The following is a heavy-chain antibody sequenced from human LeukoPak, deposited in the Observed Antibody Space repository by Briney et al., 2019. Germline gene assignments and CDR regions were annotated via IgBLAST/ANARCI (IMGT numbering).Heavy chain of an antibody. CDR1: GGSFSGYY. J-gene: IGHJ6*03. D-gene: IGHD6-6*01. V-gene: IGHV4-34*01. Sequence: SETLSLTCAFYGGSFSGYYWSWIRQPPGKGLEWIGEINHSGSTNYNPSLKSRVTISVDTSKNQFSLKLSSVTAADTAVYYCATSSSSPLYYYYYYMDVWGKGTTVTVSS. CDR3: ATSSSSPLYYYYYYMDV. CDR2: INHSGST.